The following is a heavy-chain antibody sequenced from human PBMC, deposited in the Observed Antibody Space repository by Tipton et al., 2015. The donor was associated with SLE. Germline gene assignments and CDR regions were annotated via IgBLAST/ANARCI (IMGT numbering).Heavy chain of an antibody. CDR1: GFTFTSYG. CDR2: ISAYNGNT. D-gene: IGHD6-19*01. Sequence: QLVQSGAEVKKPGASVKVSCKASGFTFTSYGISWVRQAPGQGLEWMGWISAYNGNTDYAQKLQGRVTMTTDTSTSTAYMELRSLRSKDTAVYYCAIAVAGTLFFDYWGQGALVTVSS. V-gene: IGHV1-18*01. J-gene: IGHJ4*02. CDR3: AIAVAGTLFFDY.